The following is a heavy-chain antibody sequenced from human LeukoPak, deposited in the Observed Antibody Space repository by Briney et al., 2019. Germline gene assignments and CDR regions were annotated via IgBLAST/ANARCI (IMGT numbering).Heavy chain of an antibody. Sequence: SETLSLTCAVSGYSISSGYYWGWIRQPPGKGLEWIGSMHHSGSTDYNPSLKRRVTISVDTSKNQFSLKLRSVTAADTAVYYCARHSGYDILTGYYPWYLDYWGQGTLVTVSS. J-gene: IGHJ4*02. CDR3: ARHSGYDILTGYYPWYLDY. V-gene: IGHV4-38-2*01. D-gene: IGHD3-9*01. CDR2: MHHSGST. CDR1: GYSISSGYY.